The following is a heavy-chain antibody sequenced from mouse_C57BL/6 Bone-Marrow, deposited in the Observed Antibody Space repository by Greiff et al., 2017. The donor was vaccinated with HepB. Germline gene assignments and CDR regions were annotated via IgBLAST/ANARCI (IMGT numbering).Heavy chain of an antibody. CDR1: GYTFTSYW. D-gene: IGHD1-1*01. Sequence: QVQLQQPGAELVRPGSSVKLSCKASGYTFTSYWMHWVKQRPIQGLEWIGNIDPSDSETHYNQKFKDKATLTVDKSSSTAYMQLSSLTSEDSAVYYCARGTVVEDWYFDVWGTGTTVTVSS. V-gene: IGHV1-52*01. J-gene: IGHJ1*03. CDR3: ARGTVVEDWYFDV. CDR2: IDPSDSET.